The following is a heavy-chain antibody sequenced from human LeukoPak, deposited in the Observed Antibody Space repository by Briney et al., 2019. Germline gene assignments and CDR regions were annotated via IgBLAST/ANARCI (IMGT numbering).Heavy chain of an antibody. Sequence: PGGSLRLSCAASGFTVSSNYMSWVRQAPGKGLEWVSVIYSGGSTYYADSVKGRFTISRDNSKNTLYLQMNSLRAEDTAVYYCARASSGLIIDHWGLGTLVTVSS. CDR1: GFTVSSNY. CDR3: ARASSGLIIDH. CDR2: IYSGGST. V-gene: IGHV3-66*01. J-gene: IGHJ4*02. D-gene: IGHD6-19*01.